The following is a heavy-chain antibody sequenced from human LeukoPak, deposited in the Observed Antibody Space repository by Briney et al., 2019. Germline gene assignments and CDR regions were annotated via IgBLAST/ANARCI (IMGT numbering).Heavy chain of an antibody. J-gene: IGHJ4*02. D-gene: IGHD5-18*01. CDR3: ARARDTAMVTGGFEY. CDR1: GYTFTGYY. V-gene: IGHV1-2*02. Sequence: WASVKVSCKASGYTFTGYYMHWVRQAPGQGLEWMGWINPNSGGTNYAQKFQGRVTMTRDTSISTAYMELSRLRPDDTAVYYCARARDTAMVTGGFEYWGQGTLVTVSS. CDR2: INPNSGGT.